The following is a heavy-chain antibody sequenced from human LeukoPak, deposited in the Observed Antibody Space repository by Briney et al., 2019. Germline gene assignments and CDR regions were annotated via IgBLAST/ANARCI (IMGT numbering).Heavy chain of an antibody. J-gene: IGHJ4*02. Sequence: PSETLSLTCTVSGASISTYYWSWIRQPPGKGLEWIGYIYYSGSTNYNPSLKSRVTISVDTSKNQFSLRLSSVTAADTAVYYCARGPHYYDSSGYYFGGYYGGQGTLVTVSS. CDR2: IYYSGST. CDR3: ARGPHYYDSSGYYFGGYY. V-gene: IGHV4-59*01. CDR1: GASISTYY. D-gene: IGHD3-22*01.